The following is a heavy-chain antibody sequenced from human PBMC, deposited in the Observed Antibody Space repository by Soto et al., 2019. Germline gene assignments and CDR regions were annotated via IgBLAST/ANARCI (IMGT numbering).Heavy chain of an antibody. V-gene: IGHV4-39*01. J-gene: IGHJ5*02. Sequence: PSETVSLTCTVSGGSISSSRYYWGWVRQPPGRGLEWIGSIYYSGNFHYNPSLRSPVTMSVDTSKNQFALRLSSVTAADTAVYYCARQAMSSSWHVFDPWGQGILVTVSS. CDR1: GGSISSSRYY. CDR3: ARQAMSSSWHVFDP. CDR2: IYYSGNF. D-gene: IGHD6-19*01.